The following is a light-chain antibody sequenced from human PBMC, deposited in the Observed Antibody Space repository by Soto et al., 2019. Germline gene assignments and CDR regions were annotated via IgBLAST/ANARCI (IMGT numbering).Light chain of an antibody. V-gene: IGKV1-5*01. CDR3: QHSWT. CDR2: DAS. CDR1: QSISSW. J-gene: IGKJ1*01. Sequence: DIQMTQSPSTLSASVGDRVTITCRASQSISSWLAWYQQKPGKAPKLLTYDASSLESGVPSRFSGSGSGTEFTLTISSLQPDDFATYYCQHSWTFGQGTKVDIK.